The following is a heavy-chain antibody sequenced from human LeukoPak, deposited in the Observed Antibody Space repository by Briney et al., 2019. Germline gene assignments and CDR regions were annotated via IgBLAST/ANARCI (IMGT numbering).Heavy chain of an antibody. CDR1: GFAFSTYA. CDR3: ATIFGG. D-gene: IGHD3-3*02. Sequence: GGSLRLSCAASGFAFSTYAMHWVRQAPGKGLEWVAVVSHDGSNKYYTESVKGRFTVSRDNSKNTLFLQMNSLRPEDTAVYYCATIFGGWGQGTLLTVSS. J-gene: IGHJ4*02. CDR2: VSHDGSNK. V-gene: IGHV3-30-3*01.